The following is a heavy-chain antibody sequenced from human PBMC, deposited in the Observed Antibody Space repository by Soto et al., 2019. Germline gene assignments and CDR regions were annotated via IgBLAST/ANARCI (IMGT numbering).Heavy chain of an antibody. CDR3: ASRKRGLLWFGELLSFDY. D-gene: IGHD3-10*01. CDR1: GGSFSGYY. Sequence: LSLTCAVHGGSFSGYYWSWIRQPPGKGLEWIGEINHSGSTNYNPSLKSRVTISVDTSKNQFSLKLSSVTAADTAVYYCASRKRGLLWFGELLSFDYWGQGTLVTVSS. CDR2: INHSGST. J-gene: IGHJ4*02. V-gene: IGHV4-34*01.